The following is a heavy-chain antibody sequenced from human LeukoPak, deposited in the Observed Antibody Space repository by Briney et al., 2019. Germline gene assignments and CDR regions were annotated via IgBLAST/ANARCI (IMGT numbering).Heavy chain of an antibody. CDR1: GGSISSYY. D-gene: IGHD6-19*01. CDR2: IYTSGST. Sequence: ASETLSLTCTVSGGSISSYYWSWIRQPTGKGLEWIGRIYTSGSTNYNPSLKSRVTMSVDTSKNQFSLKLSSVTAADTAVYYCARVPYSSGWYDYWGQGTLVTVSS. CDR3: ARVPYSSGWYDY. V-gene: IGHV4-4*07. J-gene: IGHJ4*02.